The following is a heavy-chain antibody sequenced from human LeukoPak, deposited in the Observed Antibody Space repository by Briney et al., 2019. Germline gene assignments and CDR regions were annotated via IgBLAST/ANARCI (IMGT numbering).Heavy chain of an antibody. J-gene: IGHJ4*02. D-gene: IGHD2-2*01. CDR1: GFTFKNYA. CDR2: IGASGATT. CDR3: ATKGYCSSTSCFYFDY. V-gene: IGHV3-23*01. Sequence: PGGSLRLSCAASGFTFKNYAMTWIRQAPGKGLEWVSAIGASGATTYYAESVKGRFTISRDNAQHTLFLLMNSLRAEDTAVYYCATKGYCSSTSCFYFDYWGQGSLVTVSS.